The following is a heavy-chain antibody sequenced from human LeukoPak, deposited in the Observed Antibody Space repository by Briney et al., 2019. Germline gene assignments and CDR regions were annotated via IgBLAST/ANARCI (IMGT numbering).Heavy chain of an antibody. Sequence: PWGSLRPSCAASGFTFSSYAMSWVRQAPGKGLDWVSAISGSGGNTYYADSVKGRFTISRDNSKNTLYLQMNSLRAEDTAVYYCAKDQYGGNPQYYFDYWGQGTLVTVSS. CDR3: AKDQYGGNPQYYFDY. CDR1: GFTFSSYA. J-gene: IGHJ4*02. D-gene: IGHD4-23*01. CDR2: ISGSGGNT. V-gene: IGHV3-23*01.